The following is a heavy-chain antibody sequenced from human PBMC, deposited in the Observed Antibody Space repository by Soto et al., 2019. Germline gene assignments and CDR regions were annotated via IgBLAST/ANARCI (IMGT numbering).Heavy chain of an antibody. J-gene: IGHJ2*01. D-gene: IGHD3-16*01. V-gene: IGHV4-31*03. CDR1: GGSISSGGYY. CDR3: AREPVWGRYGGNSHWYFDL. CDR2: IYYSGST. Sequence: QVQLQESGPGLVKPSQTLSLTCTVSGGSISSGGYYWSWIRQHPGKGLEWIGYIYYSGSTYYNPSLKSRVTLAVDTSKNQFSLKLSSVPAADAAVYYCAREPVWGRYGGNSHWYFDLGGRGTLVTVSS.